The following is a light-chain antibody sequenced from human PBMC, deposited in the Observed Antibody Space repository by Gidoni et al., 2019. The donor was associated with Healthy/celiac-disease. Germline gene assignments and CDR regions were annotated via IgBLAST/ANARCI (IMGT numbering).Light chain of an antibody. CDR3: QQSYSTLYT. J-gene: IGKJ2*01. V-gene: IGKV1-39*01. Sequence: DIQMPQSPSSLSASVGDRVTITCRASQSISSYLNWYQQKPGKAPKLLIYAASRLQSGVPSRFSGSGSGTDFTLTISSLQPEEFATYYCQQSYSTLYTFGQGTKLEIK. CDR1: QSISSY. CDR2: AAS.